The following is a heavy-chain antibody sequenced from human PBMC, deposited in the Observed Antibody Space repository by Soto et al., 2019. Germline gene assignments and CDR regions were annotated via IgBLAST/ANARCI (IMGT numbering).Heavy chain of an antibody. J-gene: IGHJ4*02. CDR3: VKRPLLVSLT. D-gene: IGHD1-26*01. CDR2: IDNGGNT. Sequence: PSETLSLTCTVSGRTFSINADFWYLAWIRQPPGKGLEWIGSIDNGGNTYYNPPLKSRVIISADTSKNQFSLSLNSVTAADTAVYYCVKRPLLVSLTWGQGTRGTV. V-gene: IGHV4-39*01. CDR1: GRTFSINADF.